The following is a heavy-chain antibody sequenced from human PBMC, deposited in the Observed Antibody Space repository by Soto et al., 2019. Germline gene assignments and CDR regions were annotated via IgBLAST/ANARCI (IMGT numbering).Heavy chain of an antibody. V-gene: IGHV3-74*01. CDR2: INSDGSTT. Sequence: PGGSLRLSCAASGFTFSNYWMRWVRQAPGKGLVWVSRINSDGSTTSYADSVKGRFTISRDNAKNTLYLQMNSLRAGDTAVYYCARDGPGQVDYWGQGTQVTVSS. CDR3: ARDGPGQVDY. CDR1: GFTFSNYW. J-gene: IGHJ4*02.